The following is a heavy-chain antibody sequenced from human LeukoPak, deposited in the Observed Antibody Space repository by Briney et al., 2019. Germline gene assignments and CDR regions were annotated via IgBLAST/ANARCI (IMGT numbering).Heavy chain of an antibody. CDR1: GFTVSSSF. Sequence: GGSLRLSCAASGFTVSSSFMSWVRQAPGKGLEWVSVVYADVRTYYADSVKGRFTISRDNSKNTLYLQMNSLRAEDTALYYCAISTSWTGVFDYWGQGTLVTVS. CDR3: AISTSWTGVFDY. D-gene: IGHD2-2*01. J-gene: IGHJ4*02. V-gene: IGHV3-66*01. CDR2: VYADVRT.